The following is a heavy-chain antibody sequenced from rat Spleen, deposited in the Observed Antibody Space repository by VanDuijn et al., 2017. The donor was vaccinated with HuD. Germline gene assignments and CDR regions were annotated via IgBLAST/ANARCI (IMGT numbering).Heavy chain of an antibody. J-gene: IGHJ4*01. D-gene: IGHD1-2*01. CDR3: AKSGFSSYDVMDA. V-gene: IGHV2S8*01. CDR1: GFSLTNYG. Sequence: QVQLKESGPDLVQPSQTLSLTCTVSGFSLTNYGVSWVRQPPGKGLEWIAAILSGGSTFYNTVLKSRLSVSRDTATSQVFLKMNSLQTEDTAMYFWAKSGFSSYDVMDAWGQGASVTVSS. CDR2: ILSGGST.